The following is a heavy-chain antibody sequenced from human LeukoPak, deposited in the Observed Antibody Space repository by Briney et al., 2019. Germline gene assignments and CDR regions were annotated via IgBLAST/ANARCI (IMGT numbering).Heavy chain of an antibody. Sequence: SVKVSCKASGGTFSSYAISWVRQAPGQGLEWMGGIIPIFGTANYAQKFQGRVTITADKSTSTAYMELSSLRSEDTAVYYCARGAREGRYCGGDCYGDWGQGTLVTVSS. CDR2: IIPIFGTA. V-gene: IGHV1-69*06. CDR1: GGTFSSYA. D-gene: IGHD2-21*02. J-gene: IGHJ4*02. CDR3: ARGAREGRYCGGDCYGD.